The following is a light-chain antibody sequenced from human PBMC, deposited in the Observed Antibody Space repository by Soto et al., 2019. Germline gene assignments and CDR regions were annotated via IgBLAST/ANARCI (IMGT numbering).Light chain of an antibody. CDR3: QHYVSPPIT. J-gene: IGKJ1*01. V-gene: IGKV3-20*01. CDR2: GAS. Sequence: ESVLTPATGTLPSSPLARANLFCTASQTVTSNYLAWYQQKPGQAPRLLVYGASSRATGISDRFSGSGSGTDFTLTISRLEPEDFAVYYCQHYVSPPITFGQGTKVDIK. CDR1: QTVTSNY.